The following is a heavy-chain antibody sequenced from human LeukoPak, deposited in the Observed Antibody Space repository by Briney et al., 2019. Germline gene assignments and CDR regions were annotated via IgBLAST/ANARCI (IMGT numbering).Heavy chain of an antibody. Sequence: PSETLSLTCTVSGGSVSSGSYYWSWIRQPPGKGLEWIGYIYYSGSSNYNPSLKSRVTISVDTSKNQFSRKLSSVTAADTAVYFCARHPVGGRYFDYWGQGTLVTVSS. V-gene: IGHV4-61*01. CDR3: ARHPVGGRYFDY. J-gene: IGHJ4*02. D-gene: IGHD2-15*01. CDR1: GGSVSSGSYY. CDR2: IYYSGSS.